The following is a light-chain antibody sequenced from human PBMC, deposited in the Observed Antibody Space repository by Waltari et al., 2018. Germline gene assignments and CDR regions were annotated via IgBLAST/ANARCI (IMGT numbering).Light chain of an antibody. CDR2: WAS. CDR3: QQYYSTPLT. CDR1: QSVLYSSNNKNY. J-gene: IGKJ4*01. Sequence: DIVMTQSPDSLAVSLGERATLNRKSSQSVLYSSNNKNYLAWYQQKPGQPPKLLIYWASTRESGVPDRFSGSGSGTDFTLTISSLQAEDVSVYYCQQYYSTPLTFGGGTKVEIK. V-gene: IGKV4-1*01.